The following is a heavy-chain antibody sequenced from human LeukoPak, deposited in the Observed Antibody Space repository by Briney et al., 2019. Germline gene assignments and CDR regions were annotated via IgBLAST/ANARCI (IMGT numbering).Heavy chain of an antibody. CDR3: ARDGLPLDY. CDR1: GTTFSRYW. V-gene: IGHV3-7*03. Sequence: GGSLRLSCVDSGTTFSRYWMSWVRQAPGKGLEWVANIKQDGGEKYYVDSVKGRFTISRDNAKNSLYLQMNSLRVEDTAVYYCARDGLPLDYWGQGTLVTVSS. J-gene: IGHJ4*02. CDR2: IKQDGGEK.